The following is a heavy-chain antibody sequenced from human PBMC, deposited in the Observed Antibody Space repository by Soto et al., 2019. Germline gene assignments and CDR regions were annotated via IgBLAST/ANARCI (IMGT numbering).Heavy chain of an antibody. CDR1: GFTFDDYV. CDR2: ITWNSNRL. J-gene: IGHJ4*02. V-gene: IGHV3-9*01. D-gene: IGHD3-10*01. CDR3: AKAYLWFGESYYFDS. Sequence: EVQLVESGGGLVQPGRSLRLSCAASGFTFDDYVMHWVRQAPGKGLEWVSGITWNSNRLDYADSVKGRFTVSRDNTKNSLYLQMNSLRPEDTAVYYCAKAYLWFGESYYFDSWGQGTLVTVSS.